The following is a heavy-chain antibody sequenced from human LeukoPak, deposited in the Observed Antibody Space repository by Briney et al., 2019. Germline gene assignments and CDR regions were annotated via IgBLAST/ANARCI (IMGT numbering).Heavy chain of an antibody. CDR1: GFTFSSYG. J-gene: IGHJ3*02. CDR2: IRYDGSDK. CDR3: AKDITGGRWVGATRRAFDI. D-gene: IGHD1-26*01. Sequence: SGGSLRLSCAASGFTFSSYGMHWVRQAPGKGLEWVAFIRYDGSDKYYADSVKGRFTVSRDNSKNTLYLQMNSLRAEDTTVYYCAKDITGGRWVGATRRAFDIWGQGTMVTVSS. V-gene: IGHV3-30*02.